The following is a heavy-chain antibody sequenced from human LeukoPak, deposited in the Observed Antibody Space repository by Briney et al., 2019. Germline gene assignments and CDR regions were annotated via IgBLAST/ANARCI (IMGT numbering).Heavy chain of an antibody. CDR1: GYSFTSYW. V-gene: IGHV5-51*01. D-gene: IGHD3-16*02. CDR3: ATHYVWGSYRPYYFDY. J-gene: IGHJ4*02. CDR2: IYPGDSDT. Sequence: GESLKISCKGSGYSFTSYWLGWVRQMPGKGLEWMGIIYPGDSDTRYSPSFQGQVTIPADKSISTAYLQWSSLKASDTAMYYCATHYVWGSYRPYYFDYWGQGTLVTVSS.